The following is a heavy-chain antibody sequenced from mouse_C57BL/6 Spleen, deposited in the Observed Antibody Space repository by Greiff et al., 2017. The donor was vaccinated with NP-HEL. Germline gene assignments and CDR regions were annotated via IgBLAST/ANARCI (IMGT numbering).Heavy chain of an antibody. CDR2: ISDGGSYT. J-gene: IGHJ1*03. V-gene: IGHV5-4*01. Sequence: EVKLVESGGGLVKPGGSLKLSCAASGFTFSSYAMSWVRQTPEKRLEWVATISDGGSYTYYPDNVKGRFTISRDNAKNNLYLQMSHLKSEDTAMYYCARDSYGNYGYFDVWGTGTTVTVSS. D-gene: IGHD2-1*01. CDR3: ARDSYGNYGYFDV. CDR1: GFTFSSYA.